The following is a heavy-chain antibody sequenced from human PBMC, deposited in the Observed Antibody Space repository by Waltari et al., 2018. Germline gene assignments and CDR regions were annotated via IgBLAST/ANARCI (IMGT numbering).Heavy chain of an antibody. CDR2: IYSGGST. D-gene: IGHD1-26*01. J-gene: IGHJ4*02. CDR3: ARQGAGVGATSLDY. Sequence: EVQLLESGGGLVQPGGSLRLSCAASGFTFSSYAMSWVRQAPGKGLEWVSVIYSGGSTYYADSVKGRFTISRDNSKNTLYLQMNSLRAEDTAVYYCARQGAGVGATSLDYWGQGTLVTVSS. CDR1: GFTFSSYA. V-gene: IGHV3-23*03.